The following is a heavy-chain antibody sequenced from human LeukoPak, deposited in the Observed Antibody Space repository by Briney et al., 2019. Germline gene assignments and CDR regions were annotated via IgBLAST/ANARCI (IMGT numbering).Heavy chain of an antibody. CDR3: AKGPRSYYDSSGFNLATDY. Sequence: GGSLRLSCAASGFTFSSYAMSWVRQAPGKGLEWVSAISGSGGSTYYADSVKGRFTISRDNSKNTLYLQMNSLRAEDTAVYYCAKGPRSYYDSSGFNLATDYWGQGTLVTVSS. V-gene: IGHV3-23*01. J-gene: IGHJ4*02. D-gene: IGHD3-22*01. CDR1: GFTFSSYA. CDR2: ISGSGGST.